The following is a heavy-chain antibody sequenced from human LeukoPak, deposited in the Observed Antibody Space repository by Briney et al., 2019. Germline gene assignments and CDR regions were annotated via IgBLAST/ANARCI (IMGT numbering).Heavy chain of an antibody. J-gene: IGHJ3*02. V-gene: IGHV3-48*03. D-gene: IGHD2-21*02. Sequence: SGGSLRLSCVGSGFSFGGYEINWVRQAPGKGLEWVSYISDIGTTTHYADSVKGRFTIFRDNAKNSVYLLMDSLMAEDTAIYCCARDRSKVTAYDDALDIWGQGTMVTVSS. CDR2: ISDIGTTT. CDR3: ARDRSKVTAYDDALDI. CDR1: GFSFGGYE.